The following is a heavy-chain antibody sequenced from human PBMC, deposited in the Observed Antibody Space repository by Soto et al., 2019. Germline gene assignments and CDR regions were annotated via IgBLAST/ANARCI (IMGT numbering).Heavy chain of an antibody. CDR3: ARRLDRVQQLAYRSYYYYYMDV. CDR1: GGSFSGYY. V-gene: IGHV4-34*01. Sequence: SETLSLTCAVYGGSFSGYYWSWIRQPPGKGLEWIGEINHSGSTNYNPSLKSRVTISVDTSKNQFSLKLSSVTAADTAVYYCARRLDRVQQLAYRSYYYYYMDVWGKGTTVTVSS. CDR2: INHSGST. J-gene: IGHJ6*03. D-gene: IGHD6-13*01.